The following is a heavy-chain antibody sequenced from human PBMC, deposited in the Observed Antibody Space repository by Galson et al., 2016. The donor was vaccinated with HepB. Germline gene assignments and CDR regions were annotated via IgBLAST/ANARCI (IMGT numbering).Heavy chain of an antibody. V-gene: IGHV1-3*01. D-gene: IGHD4-17*01. CDR3: ARDAYGDYAYFDL. CDR1: GYTFSTYT. J-gene: IGHJ2*01. CDR2: INAGNGHT. Sequence: SVKVSCKASGYTFSTYTIHWVRQAPGQRLEWMGWINAGNGHTKYSQKFQGRVTITRDTSATTAYMELSSLRSEDTAVYYCARDAYGDYAYFDLWGRGTLVTVSS.